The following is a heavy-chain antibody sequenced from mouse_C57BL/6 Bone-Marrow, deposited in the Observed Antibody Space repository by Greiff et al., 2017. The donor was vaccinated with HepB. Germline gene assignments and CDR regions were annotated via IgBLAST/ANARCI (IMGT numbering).Heavy chain of an antibody. V-gene: IGHV1-52*01. CDR3: ARRGYDYDVWGYFDV. D-gene: IGHD2-4*01. CDR1: GYTFTSYW. Sequence: QVQLQQPGAELVRPGSSVKLSCKASGYTFTSYWMHWVKQRPKQGLEWIGNIDPSDSETHYNQKFKDKATLTVDKSSSTAYMQLSSLTSEDSAAYYCARRGYDYDVWGYFDVWGTGTTVTVSS. J-gene: IGHJ1*03. CDR2: IDPSDSET.